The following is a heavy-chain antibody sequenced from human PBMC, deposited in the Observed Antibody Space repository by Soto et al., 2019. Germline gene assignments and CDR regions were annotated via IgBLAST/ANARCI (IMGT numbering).Heavy chain of an antibody. CDR3: AKTPQNSGSNARLDY. Sequence: GGSLRLSCAASGFTFSSSTMHWVRQAPGKGLEWVAFMPYDGNNKYYADSVKGRFTISRDNSKNTLYLQMNSLRPEDTAVYYCAKTPQNSGSNARLDYWGQGTLVTVSS. V-gene: IGHV3-30-3*02. CDR2: MPYDGNNK. CDR1: GFTFSSST. D-gene: IGHD1-26*01. J-gene: IGHJ4*02.